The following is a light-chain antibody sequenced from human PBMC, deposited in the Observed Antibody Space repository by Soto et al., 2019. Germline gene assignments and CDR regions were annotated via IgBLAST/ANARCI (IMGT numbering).Light chain of an antibody. CDR2: DVS. Sequence: QAVLTQPASVSGSPGQSITISCTGTSSDLGGYYYVSWYQHHPGKAPKLMIYDVSNRPSGVSNRFSGSKSGYTASLTISGLQAEDEADYYCSSYTSSGTVVFGGGTKLTVL. CDR3: SSYTSSGTVV. J-gene: IGLJ2*01. CDR1: SSDLGGYYY. V-gene: IGLV2-14*03.